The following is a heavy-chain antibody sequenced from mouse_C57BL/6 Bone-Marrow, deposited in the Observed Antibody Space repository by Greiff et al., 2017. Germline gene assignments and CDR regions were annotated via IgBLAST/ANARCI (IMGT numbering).Heavy chain of an antibody. Sequence: VQLQQSGAELVRPGASVKLSCTASGFNFKDDYMHWVKQRPEQGLEWIGWIDPENGDTDYASKFQGKATITADKSSNTAYLQLSSLTSEDTAVXYCNRTMVTPLAYWGQGTLVTVSA. CDR1: GFNFKDDY. D-gene: IGHD2-2*01. CDR3: NRTMVTPLAY. V-gene: IGHV14-4*01. J-gene: IGHJ3*01. CDR2: IDPENGDT.